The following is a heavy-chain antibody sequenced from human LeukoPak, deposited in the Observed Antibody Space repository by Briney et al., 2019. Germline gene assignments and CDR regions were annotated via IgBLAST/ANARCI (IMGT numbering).Heavy chain of an antibody. Sequence: GSSVKVSCKASGGTFSSYAISWVRQAPGQGLEWMGRIIPILGIANYAQKFQGRVTITADKSTSTAYMELSSLRSEDTAVYYCAKGRDSAGYLVRRLDYWGQGTLVTVSS. CDR3: AKGRDSAGYLVRRLDY. CDR2: IIPILGIA. V-gene: IGHV1-69*04. D-gene: IGHD3-10*01. J-gene: IGHJ4*02. CDR1: GGTFSSYA.